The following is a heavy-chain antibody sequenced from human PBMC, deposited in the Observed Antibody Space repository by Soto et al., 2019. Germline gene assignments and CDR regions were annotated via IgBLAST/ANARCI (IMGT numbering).Heavy chain of an antibody. V-gene: IGHV5-51*01. CDR2: ISPGDSDI. J-gene: IGHJ4*02. CDR1: GDSFTSYW. D-gene: IGHD6-6*01. Sequence: GQSLKISCKRSGDSFTSYWIGWVRQMPGKGLEWMGVISPGDSDIRYSPSFQGQVTISAAKPISTAYLQWSSLKASDTAMYYCARRPYSSSAPFDYWGQGTLVTVSS. CDR3: ARRPYSSSAPFDY.